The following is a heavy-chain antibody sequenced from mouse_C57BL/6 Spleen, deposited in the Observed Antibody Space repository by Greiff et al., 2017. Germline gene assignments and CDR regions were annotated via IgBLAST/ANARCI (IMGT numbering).Heavy chain of an antibody. CDR1: GYTFTSYW. CDR3: EGEDSNPAWFAY. D-gene: IGHD2-5*01. V-gene: IGHV1-64*01. CDR2: IHPNSGST. Sequence: QVQLQQPGAELVKPGASVKLSCKASGYTFTSYWMHWVKQRPGQGLEWIGMIHPNSGSTNYNEKFKSKATLTVDKSSSTAYMQLSSLTSEDSAVYYCEGEDSNPAWFAYWGQGTLVTVAA. J-gene: IGHJ3*01.